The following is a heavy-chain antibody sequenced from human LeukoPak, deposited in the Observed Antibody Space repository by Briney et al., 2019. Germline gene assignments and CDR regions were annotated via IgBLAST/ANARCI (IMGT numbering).Heavy chain of an antibody. Sequence: SVKVSCKASGGTLSSYAISWVRQAPGQGLERMGRIIAILGIANYAQMFQDRVTITADKSTSTAYMELSSLRSEDTAVYYCARDVVPAAKPQSIWGQGTLVTVSS. CDR3: ARDVVPAAKPQSI. CDR2: IIAILGIA. J-gene: IGHJ4*02. V-gene: IGHV1-69*04. CDR1: GGTLSSYA. D-gene: IGHD2-2*02.